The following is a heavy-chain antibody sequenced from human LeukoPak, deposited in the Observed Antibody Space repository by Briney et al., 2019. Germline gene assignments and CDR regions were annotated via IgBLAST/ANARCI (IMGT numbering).Heavy chain of an antibody. V-gene: IGHV1-46*01. Sequence: ASVKVSCKASGYSFVSYYLHWVRQAPGQGLEWMGMIIPGGGGASYAQKFRGRVTMTTDMSTNSVNMELSSLTSEDTAEYYCASGGDSHYSSSSRFDNWGQGTLVTVSS. CDR2: IIPGGGGA. J-gene: IGHJ4*02. CDR1: GYSFVSYY. D-gene: IGHD6-6*01. CDR3: ASGGDSHYSSSSRFDN.